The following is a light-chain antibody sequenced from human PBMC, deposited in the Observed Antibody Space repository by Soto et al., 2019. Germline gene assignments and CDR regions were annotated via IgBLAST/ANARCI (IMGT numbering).Light chain of an antibody. V-gene: IGKV3-20*01. J-gene: IGKJ1*01. Sequence: EIVLTQSPGTLSLSPGERATLSCRASQSVSSNYLAWYQRKPGQAPRLLIYGASSRATGIPDRFSGSGSGTDLTLTITRLEPEDFAVYYCQQDGSSPPTFGQGTKVEIK. CDR3: QQDGSSPPT. CDR1: QSVSSNY. CDR2: GAS.